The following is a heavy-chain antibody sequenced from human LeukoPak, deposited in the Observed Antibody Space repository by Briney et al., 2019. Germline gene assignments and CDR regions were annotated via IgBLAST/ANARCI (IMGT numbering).Heavy chain of an antibody. V-gene: IGHV3-15*01. CDR3: VADLPCTNSPYFDY. Sequence: PGGSLRLSCAASGFTFSAAWMNWVRQAPGKGLEWVGRIKSKSNGGTTDFAAPVRDRFTISRDDSKNTLNLQMDSLRTEDTAVYYCVADLPCTNSPYFDYWGQGTLVTVSS. D-gene: IGHD2-8*01. CDR2: IKSKSNGGTT. J-gene: IGHJ4*02. CDR1: GFTFSAAW.